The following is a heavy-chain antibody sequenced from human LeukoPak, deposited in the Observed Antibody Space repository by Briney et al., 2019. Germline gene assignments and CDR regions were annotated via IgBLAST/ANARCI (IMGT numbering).Heavy chain of an antibody. V-gene: IGHV3-23*01. CDR3: AHGTMYQLDY. D-gene: IGHD2-2*01. Sequence: GGSLRLSCAASGLTFSNHGMNWVRQAPGKGLEWVSGISPSGDITYYADSVKGRFTISRDNSKNTLYLQMNSLRAEDTAVYYCAHGTMYQLDYWGQGTLVTVSS. CDR2: ISPSGDIT. J-gene: IGHJ4*02. CDR1: GLTFSNHG.